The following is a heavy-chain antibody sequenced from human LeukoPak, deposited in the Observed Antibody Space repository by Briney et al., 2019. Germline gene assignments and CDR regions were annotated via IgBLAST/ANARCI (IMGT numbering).Heavy chain of an antibody. Sequence: ASVKVSCKASGYTFTSYGISWVRQAPGQGLEWMGWISAYNGNTNYAQKLQGRVTMTTDTSTSTAYMELRSLRSDDTAVYYCARDRSVGLALRNAFDIWGQGTMVTVSS. J-gene: IGHJ3*02. CDR2: ISAYNGNT. CDR3: ARDRSVGLALRNAFDI. CDR1: GYTFTSYG. V-gene: IGHV1-18*01. D-gene: IGHD3-10*01.